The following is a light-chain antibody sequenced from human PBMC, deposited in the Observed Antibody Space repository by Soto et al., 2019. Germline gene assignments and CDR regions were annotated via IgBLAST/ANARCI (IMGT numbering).Light chain of an antibody. CDR2: EDN. CDR1: SSDVGSYNL. V-gene: IGLV2-23*01. Sequence: QSALTQPASVSGSPGQSITISCTGTSSDVGSYNLVSWYQQHPGTAPKLMIYEDNKRASEVSNRFSGSTSGITASLTISVLQAEDGADYSCCSYAGSSTWVFGGGTKLTV. J-gene: IGLJ3*02. CDR3: CSYAGSSTWV.